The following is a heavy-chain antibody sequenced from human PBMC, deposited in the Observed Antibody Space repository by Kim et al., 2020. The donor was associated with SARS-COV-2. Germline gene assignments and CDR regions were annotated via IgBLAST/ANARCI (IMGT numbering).Heavy chain of an antibody. V-gene: IGHV1-3*01. Sequence: ASVKVSCKASGYTFTSYAMHWVRQAPGQRLEWMGWINAGNGNTKYSQKFQGRVTITRDTSASTAYMELSSLRSEDTAVYYCARAFPRGSSGLQRPVPWYFDLWGRGTLVTVSS. CDR2: INAGNGNT. CDR3: ARAFPRGSSGLQRPVPWYFDL. J-gene: IGHJ2*01. D-gene: IGHD6-19*01. CDR1: GYTFTSYA.